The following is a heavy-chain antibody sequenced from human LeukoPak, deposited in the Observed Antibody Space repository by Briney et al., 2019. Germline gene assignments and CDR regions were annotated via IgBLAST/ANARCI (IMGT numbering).Heavy chain of an antibody. CDR3: AEYYYDRSGNSGVAFDI. V-gene: IGHV1-2*02. Sequence: GASVKVSCTASGCTFTGYYMHWVRQAPGQGLEWMGWINPNNGGTNYAQKFQGRVTMTRDTSISTAYMELSRPRSDDTAVYYCAEYYYDRSGNSGVAFDIWGQGTMVTVSS. CDR2: INPNNGGT. CDR1: GCTFTGYY. J-gene: IGHJ3*02. D-gene: IGHD3-22*01.